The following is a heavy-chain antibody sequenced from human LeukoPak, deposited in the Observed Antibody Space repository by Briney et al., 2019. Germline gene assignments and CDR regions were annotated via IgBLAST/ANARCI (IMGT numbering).Heavy chain of an antibody. J-gene: IGHJ4*02. V-gene: IGHV3-21*06. D-gene: IGHD2-2*01. CDR1: VFTFSNYD. CDR3: ARDPQDIVLVPAAYSFDS. CDR2: ISRTTTNI. Sequence: GGSLRLSCAASVFTFSNYDMNWVRQAPAKGLEWISYISRTTTNIYYADSVKGRFTISRDNAQNPLYLQMNSLRAEDTAVYYCARDPQDIVLVPAAYSFDSWGPGTLVTVSS.